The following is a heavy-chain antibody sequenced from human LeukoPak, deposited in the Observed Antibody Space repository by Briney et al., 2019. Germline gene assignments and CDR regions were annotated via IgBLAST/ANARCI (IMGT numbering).Heavy chain of an antibody. Sequence: SETLSLTCTVSGGSISSYYWSWIRQPPGKGLEWIGYIYYSGSTNYNPSLKSRVTISVDTSKNQFSLKLSSVTAADTAVYYCAGQPYGSGSYARFDPWGQGTLVTVSS. CDR3: AGQPYGSGSYARFDP. CDR2: IYYSGST. D-gene: IGHD3-10*01. V-gene: IGHV4-59*08. J-gene: IGHJ5*02. CDR1: GGSISSYY.